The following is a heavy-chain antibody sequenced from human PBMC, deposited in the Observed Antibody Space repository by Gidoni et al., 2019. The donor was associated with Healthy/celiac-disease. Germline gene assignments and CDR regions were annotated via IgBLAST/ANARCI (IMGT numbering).Heavy chain of an antibody. J-gene: IGHJ4*02. CDR1: GFTFSSAG. V-gene: IGHV3-30*18. CDR3: AKYLGDSGYEPLVLDY. Sequence: HVRLVESGGGLVQPGRSLRLAFAAAGFTFSSAGVHWVLQPPGRGMAGAHQDQGRGLGEGEIICKDGRNNYEADFLKGRFPISRDNSKNPLYLKMNSLRADDTAVYYCAKYLGDSGYEPLVLDYWGQGTLVTVSS. CDR2: ICKDGRNN. D-gene: IGHD5-12*01.